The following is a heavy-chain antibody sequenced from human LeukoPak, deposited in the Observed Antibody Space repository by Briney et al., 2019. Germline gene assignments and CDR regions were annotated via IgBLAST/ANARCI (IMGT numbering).Heavy chain of an antibody. Sequence: GGSLRLSCAASRFTFSSYKVNWVRQAPGKGLEWVSSISSSSSYIYYADSVKGRFTISRDNARNSLYLQMNSLRAEDTAVYYCAKSRERWLIEGLYFQFGGQGTLVTVSS. CDR3: AKSRERWLIEGLYFQF. D-gene: IGHD6-19*01. CDR2: ISSSSSYI. CDR1: RFTFSSYK. V-gene: IGHV3-21*01. J-gene: IGHJ1*01.